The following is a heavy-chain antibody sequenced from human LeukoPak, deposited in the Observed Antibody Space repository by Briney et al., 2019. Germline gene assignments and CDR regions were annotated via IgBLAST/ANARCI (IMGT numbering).Heavy chain of an antibody. CDR1: GFTVSSNY. Sequence: PGGSLRLSCAASGFTVSSNYMSWVRRAPGKGLEWVSVIYSGGSTYYADSVKGRFTISRDNSKNTLYLQMNSLRAEDTAVYYCARDRIVPLYGMDVWGQGTTVTVSS. J-gene: IGHJ6*02. CDR3: ARDRIVPLYGMDV. CDR2: IYSGGST. D-gene: IGHD2-15*01. V-gene: IGHV3-53*01.